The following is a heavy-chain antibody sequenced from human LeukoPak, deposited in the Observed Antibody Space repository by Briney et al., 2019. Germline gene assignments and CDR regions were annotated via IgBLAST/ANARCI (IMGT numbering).Heavy chain of an antibody. Sequence: PGGSLRLSCAASGFTFSSYSMNWVRQAPGKGLEWVSSISSSSSYIYYADSVKGRFTISRDNAKNSLYLQMNSLRAEDTAVYYCARRREVEITMDVWGKGTTVTVSS. J-gene: IGHJ6*03. CDR3: ARRREVEITMDV. CDR2: ISSSSSYI. D-gene: IGHD1-14*01. V-gene: IGHV3-21*01. CDR1: GFTFSSYS.